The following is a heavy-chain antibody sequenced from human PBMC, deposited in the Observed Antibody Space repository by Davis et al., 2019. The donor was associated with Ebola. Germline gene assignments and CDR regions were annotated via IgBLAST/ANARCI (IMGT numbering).Heavy chain of an antibody. Sequence: AASVKVSCKASGFTFTSSAMQWVRQARGQRLEWIGWIVVGSGNTNYAQKFQGRVTITADKSTSTAYMELSSLRSEDTAVYYCARSYYYDSSGYYLDYWGQGTLVTVSS. CDR2: IVVGSGNT. CDR3: ARSYYYDSSGYYLDY. V-gene: IGHV1-58*02. J-gene: IGHJ4*02. D-gene: IGHD3-22*01. CDR1: GFTFTSSA.